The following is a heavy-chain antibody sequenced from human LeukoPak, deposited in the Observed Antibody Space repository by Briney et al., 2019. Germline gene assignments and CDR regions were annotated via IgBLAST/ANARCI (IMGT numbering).Heavy chain of an antibody. Sequence: SETLSLTCTVSGGSISSYYWSWIRQPPGKGLEWIAYISDIGSINYNPSLKSRVTISVDTSKNQFSLKLSSVTAADTAVYYCARGPYGSGSSPIGYFDYWGQGTLVTVSS. CDR2: ISDIGSI. J-gene: IGHJ4*02. V-gene: IGHV4-59*12. CDR3: ARGPYGSGSSPIGYFDY. CDR1: GGSISSYY. D-gene: IGHD3-10*01.